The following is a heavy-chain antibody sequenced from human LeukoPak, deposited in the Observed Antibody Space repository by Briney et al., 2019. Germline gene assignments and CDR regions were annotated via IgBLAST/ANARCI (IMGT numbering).Heavy chain of an antibody. J-gene: IGHJ4*02. D-gene: IGHD6-13*01. Sequence: SGTLSLTCTVSGVSISNNNWWSWVRQPPGKGLEWIGEVFHTGSTNHNPSLKSRVTISVDKSKNQFSLNLNSVTAADTAVYFCTANVWYSLDHWGQGTLVTVSS. V-gene: IGHV4-4*02. CDR1: GVSISNNNW. CDR3: TANVWYSLDH. CDR2: VFHTGST.